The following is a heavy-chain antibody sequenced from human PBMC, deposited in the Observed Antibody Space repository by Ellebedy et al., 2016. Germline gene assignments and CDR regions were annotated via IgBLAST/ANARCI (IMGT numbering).Heavy chain of an antibody. J-gene: IGHJ4*02. CDR1: GFSFRDCA. CDR3: AKDADEDNYGLFDH. D-gene: IGHD5-24*01. Sequence: GESLKISXEASGFSFRDCAMHWVRHTPGKGLEWVSGISATSSSTYYSDSVKGRFTLSRDNSKNTLYLQMNSLRAEDTATYYCAKDADEDNYGLFDHWGQGALVTVSS. CDR2: ISATSSST. V-gene: IGHV3-23*01.